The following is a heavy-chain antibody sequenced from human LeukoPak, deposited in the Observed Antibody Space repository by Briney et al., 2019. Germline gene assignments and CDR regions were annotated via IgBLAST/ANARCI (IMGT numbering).Heavy chain of an antibody. CDR1: GFTFSSYA. J-gene: IGHJ1*01. V-gene: IGHV3-23*01. CDR2: ISGSGGST. Sequence: GGSLRLSCAASGFTFSSYAMSWVRQAPGKGLEWVSAISGSGGSTYYADSVKGRFTISRDNSKNTLYLRMNSLRAEDTAVYYCAKGPILYDSSGYYYDAYFQHWGQGTLVTASS. D-gene: IGHD3-22*01. CDR3: AKGPILYDSSGYYYDAYFQH.